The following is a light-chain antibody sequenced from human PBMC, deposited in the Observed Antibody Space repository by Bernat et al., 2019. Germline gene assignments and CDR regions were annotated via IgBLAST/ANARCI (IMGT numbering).Light chain of an antibody. J-gene: IGLJ3*02. CDR2: EGS. CDR1: SSDVGSYNL. V-gene: IGLV2-23*01. CDR3: CSYAGSSTWV. Sequence: QSALTQPASVSGSPGQSITISCTGTSSDVGSYNLVSWYQQHPGKAPKVMIYEGSKRPSGVSNRFSASKYGNTASLTIAGLQAADEADYYCCSYAGSSTWVFGGGTKLAVL.